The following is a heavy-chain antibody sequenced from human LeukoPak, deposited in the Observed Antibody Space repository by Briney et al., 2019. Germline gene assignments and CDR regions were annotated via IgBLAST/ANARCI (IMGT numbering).Heavy chain of an antibody. V-gene: IGHV3-74*01. Sequence: PGGSLRLSCAASGFTFSSYWMHWVRQAPGKGLVWVSRINSDGSSTSYADSVKGRFTISRDNAKNSLYLQMNSLRAEDTAVYYCARDGMVRGLGGTAAPYWGQGTLVTVSS. D-gene: IGHD3-10*01. CDR1: GFTFSSYW. J-gene: IGHJ4*02. CDR3: ARDGMVRGLGGTAAPY. CDR2: INSDGSST.